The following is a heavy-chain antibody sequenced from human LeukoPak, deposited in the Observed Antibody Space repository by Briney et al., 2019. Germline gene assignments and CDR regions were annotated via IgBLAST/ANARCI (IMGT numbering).Heavy chain of an antibody. V-gene: IGHV1-69*04. Sequence: ASVKVSCKASGGTCSTSAINWVRQAPGQGLEWMGRIVPIFGVAHYSQTFLGRITITADKSTNTAYMEMSSLRSEDAAVYYCAIPGGQWLEAPYDYWGQGTLVTVSS. CDR2: IVPIFGVA. CDR1: GGTCSTSA. CDR3: AIPGGQWLEAPYDY. J-gene: IGHJ4*02. D-gene: IGHD6-19*01.